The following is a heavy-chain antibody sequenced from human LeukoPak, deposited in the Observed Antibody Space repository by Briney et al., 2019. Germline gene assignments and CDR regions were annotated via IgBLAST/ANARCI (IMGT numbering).Heavy chain of an antibody. CDR2: IIPILGIA. CDR3: ASETGELTGDRNYYMDV. V-gene: IGHV1-69*04. J-gene: IGHJ6*03. D-gene: IGHD7-27*01. CDR1: GGTFSSYA. Sequence: SVKVSCKASGGTFSSYAISWVRQAPGQGLEWMGRIIPILGIANYAQKFQGRVTITADKSTSTAYMELSSLRSEDTAVYYCASETGELTGDRNYYMDVWGKGTTVTVSS.